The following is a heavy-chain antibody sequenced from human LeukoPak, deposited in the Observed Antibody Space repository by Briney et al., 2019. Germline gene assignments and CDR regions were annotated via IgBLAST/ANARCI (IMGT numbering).Heavy chain of an antibody. V-gene: IGHV1-69*04. CDR1: GGTFSSYA. J-gene: IGHJ4*02. CDR3: AKDNYYYDSSGYYSRDFDY. CDR2: IIPILGIA. D-gene: IGHD3-22*01. Sequence: SVKVSCKASGGTFSSYAISWVRQAPGQGLEWMGRIIPILGIANYAQKFQGRVTITADKSTSTAYMELSSLRSEDTAVYYCAKDNYYYDSSGYYSRDFDYWGQGTLVTVSS.